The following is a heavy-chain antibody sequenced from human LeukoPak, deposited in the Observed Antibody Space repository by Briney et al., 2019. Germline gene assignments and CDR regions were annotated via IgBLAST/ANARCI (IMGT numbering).Heavy chain of an antibody. D-gene: IGHD1-26*01. CDR3: ARGGYSGTEKPNDY. J-gene: IGHJ4*02. Sequence: ASVKVSCKASGYTFSGYYLHWVRQAPGQGLEWMGWINPNSGGTYSVQNFQGRVTMTRDTSITTAYMELSRLKSDDTAVYYCARGGYSGTEKPNDYWGQGTLVTVSS. CDR2: INPNSGGT. CDR1: GYTFSGYY. V-gene: IGHV1-2*02.